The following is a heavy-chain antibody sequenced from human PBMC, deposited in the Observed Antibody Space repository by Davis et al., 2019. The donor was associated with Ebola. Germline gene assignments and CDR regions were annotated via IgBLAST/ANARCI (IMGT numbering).Heavy chain of an antibody. CDR1: GYSFTSYW. CDR2: IYPGDSDT. V-gene: IGHV5-51*01. CDR3: AKQESLYGSSDY. Sequence: GESLKISCKGSGYSFTSYWIGWVRQMPGKGLECMGIIYPGDSDTRYSPSFQGQVTISADESTSTAYLQWSSLKASDTAMYYCAKQESLYGSSDYWGQGTLVTVSS. J-gene: IGHJ4*02. D-gene: IGHD3-22*01.